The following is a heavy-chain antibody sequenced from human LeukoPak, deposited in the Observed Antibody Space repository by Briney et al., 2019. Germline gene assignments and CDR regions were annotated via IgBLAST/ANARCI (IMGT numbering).Heavy chain of an antibody. CDR2: ISSSSSTI. CDR1: GFTFSTYS. D-gene: IGHD3-3*01. V-gene: IGHV3-48*01. J-gene: IGHJ3*02. CDR3: ASRFTIFGVVITLGAFDI. Sequence: PGGSLRLSCAASGFTFSTYSMNWVRQAPGKGLEWVSYISSSSSTIYYADSVKGRFTISRDNAKNSVYLQMNSLRAEDTAVYYCASRFTIFGVVITLGAFDIWGQGTMVTVSS.